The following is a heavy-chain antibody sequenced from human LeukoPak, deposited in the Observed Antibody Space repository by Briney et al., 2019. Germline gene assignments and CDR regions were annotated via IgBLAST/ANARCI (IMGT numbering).Heavy chain of an antibody. CDR3: ARDGARYDILTGYGFDY. V-gene: IGHV1-2*02. Sequence: ASVKVSCEASGYTFTGYYMHWVRQAPGQGLEWMGWINPNSGGTNYAQKFQGRVTMTRDTSISTAYMELSRLRSDDTAVYYCARDGARYDILTGYGFDYWGQGTLVTVSS. J-gene: IGHJ4*02. D-gene: IGHD3-9*01. CDR2: INPNSGGT. CDR1: GYTFTGYY.